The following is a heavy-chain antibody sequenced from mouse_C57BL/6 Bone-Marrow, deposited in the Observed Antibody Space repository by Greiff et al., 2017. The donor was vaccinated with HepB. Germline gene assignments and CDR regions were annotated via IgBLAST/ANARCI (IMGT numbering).Heavy chain of an antibody. J-gene: IGHJ3*01. CDR1: GYTFTSYT. CDR2: INPSSGYT. Sequence: VQLQQSGAELARPGASVKMSCKASGYTFTSYTMHWVKQRPGQGLEWIGYINPSSGYTKYNQKFKDKATLTADKSSSTAYMQLSSLTTEDSAVYYCARLRAYVAYWGQGTLVTVSA. D-gene: IGHD1-1*01. CDR3: ARLRAYVAY. V-gene: IGHV1-4*01.